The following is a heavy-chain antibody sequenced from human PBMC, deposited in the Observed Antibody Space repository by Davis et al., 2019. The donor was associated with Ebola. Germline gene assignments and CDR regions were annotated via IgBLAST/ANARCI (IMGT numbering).Heavy chain of an antibody. CDR3: ATGAYYGSGYYFDY. D-gene: IGHD3-10*01. J-gene: IGHJ4*02. Sequence: SETLSLTCTVSGGSISSYYWSWIRQPPGKGLEWIGYIYYSGSTNYNPSLKSRVTISVDTSKNQFSLKLSPVTAADTAVYYCATGAYYGSGYYFDYWGQGTLVTVSS. V-gene: IGHV4-59*12. CDR2: IYYSGST. CDR1: GGSISSYY.